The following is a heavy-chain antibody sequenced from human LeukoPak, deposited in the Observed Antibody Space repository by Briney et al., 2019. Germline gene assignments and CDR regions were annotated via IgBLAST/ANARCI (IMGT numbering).Heavy chain of an antibody. V-gene: IGHV3-9*01. J-gene: IGHJ4*02. Sequence: GGSLRLSCAASGFTFDDYAMHWVRQAPGKGLEWVSGISWNSGSIGYADSVKGRFTISRDNAKNSLYLQMNSLRAEDTAVYYCAREGHGWRYYGSGSYNDYWGQGTLVTVSS. D-gene: IGHD3-10*01. CDR3: AREGHGWRYYGSGSYNDY. CDR1: GFTFDDYA. CDR2: ISWNSGSI.